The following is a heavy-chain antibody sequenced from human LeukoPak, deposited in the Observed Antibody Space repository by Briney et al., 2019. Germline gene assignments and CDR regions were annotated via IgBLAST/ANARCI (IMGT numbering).Heavy chain of an antibody. V-gene: IGHV4-38-2*02. CDR3: ARLVGYYYYMDV. CDR2: IYHSGST. D-gene: IGHD1-26*01. Sequence: SETLSLTCTVSGYSISSGYYWGWIRQPPGKGLEWIGSIYHSGSTYYNPSLKSRVTISMDTSKNQFSLKLSSVTAADTAVYYCARLVGYYYYMDVWGKGTTVTVSS. J-gene: IGHJ6*03. CDR1: GYSISSGYY.